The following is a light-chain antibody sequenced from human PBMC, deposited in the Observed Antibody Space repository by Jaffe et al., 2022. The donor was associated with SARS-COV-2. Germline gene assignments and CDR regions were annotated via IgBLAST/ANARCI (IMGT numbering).Light chain of an antibody. Sequence: DIQMTQSPSSLSASVGDTVTITCRTSQGIGNYLAWYQQKPGRVPKLLIYASSTLQSGIPSRFSGSGSGTDFTLTISSLQPEDVATYYCQKFNSAPLTFGGGTNVEIK. J-gene: IGKJ4*01. CDR2: ASS. CDR1: QGIGNY. CDR3: QKFNSAPLT. V-gene: IGKV1-27*01.